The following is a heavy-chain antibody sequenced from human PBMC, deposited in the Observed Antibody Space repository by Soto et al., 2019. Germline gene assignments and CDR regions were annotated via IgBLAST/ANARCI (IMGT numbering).Heavy chain of an antibody. Sequence: GSLRLSCAASGFTFSSYDMHWVRQATGKGLEWVSAIGTAGDTYYPGSVKGRFTISRENAKNSLYLQMNSLRAEDTAVYYCARAVDTAMVPVNYGMDVWGQGTTVTVSS. CDR2: IGTAGDT. D-gene: IGHD5-18*01. J-gene: IGHJ6*02. CDR1: GFTFSSYD. CDR3: ARAVDTAMVPVNYGMDV. V-gene: IGHV3-13*01.